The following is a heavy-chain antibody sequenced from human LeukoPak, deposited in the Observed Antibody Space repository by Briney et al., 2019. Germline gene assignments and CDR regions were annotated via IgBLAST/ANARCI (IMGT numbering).Heavy chain of an antibody. CDR2: IYYSGST. J-gene: IGHJ4*02. CDR3: ARRFYSNYGNFFDY. CDR1: GGSISSSSYY. V-gene: IGHV4-39*01. D-gene: IGHD4-11*01. Sequence: SETLSLTCTVSGGSISSSSYYWGWIRQPPGKGLEWIGSIYYSGSTYYNPSLKSRVTISVDTSKNQFSLKLSSVTAADTAVYYCARRFYSNYGNFFDYWGQGTLVTVSS.